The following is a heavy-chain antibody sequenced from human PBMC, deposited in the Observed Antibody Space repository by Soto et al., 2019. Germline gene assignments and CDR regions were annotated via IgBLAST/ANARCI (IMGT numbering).Heavy chain of an antibody. Sequence: GGSLRLSCAASGFTFNNFVMSWVRHIPGKGLDWVSGITGSGGRAYYADSVKGRFPISRDNSRNTVYLQMSRLGAADTAMYHCAVHLGQNYYTMDVWGQGTTVTVSS. V-gene: IGHV3-23*01. CDR1: GFTFNNFV. CDR2: ITGSGGRA. CDR3: AVHLGQNYYTMDV. J-gene: IGHJ6*02.